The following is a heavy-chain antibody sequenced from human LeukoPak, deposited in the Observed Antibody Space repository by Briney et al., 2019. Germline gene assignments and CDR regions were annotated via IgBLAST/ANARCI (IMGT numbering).Heavy chain of an antibody. CDR1: GYSFTSHY. CDR2: INPRGTST. V-gene: IGHV1-46*01. D-gene: IGHD4-23*01. J-gene: IGHJ5*02. CDR3: ARDNSIHERGWWFDP. Sequence: VASVKVSCKASGYSFTSHYMHWVRQAPGQGLERMGLINPRGTSTIYAEKFQGRIIMTRDMSTTTDYMELSSLKSDDTAVYYCARDNSIHERGWWFDPWGQGTLVTVSS.